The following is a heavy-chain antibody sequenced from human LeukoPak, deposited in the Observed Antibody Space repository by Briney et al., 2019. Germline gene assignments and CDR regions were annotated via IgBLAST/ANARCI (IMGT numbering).Heavy chain of an antibody. Sequence: GGSLRLSCAASGFTFSTYGMHWVRQAPGKGLEWVAVISYDGSNKYYADSVKGRFTISRDNSKNTLSLQMNSLRAEDTAVYYCAKDVATVTRAEYFQHWGQGTLVTVSS. CDR1: GFTFSTYG. CDR3: AKDVATVTRAEYFQH. V-gene: IGHV3-30*18. J-gene: IGHJ1*01. D-gene: IGHD4-17*01. CDR2: ISYDGSNK.